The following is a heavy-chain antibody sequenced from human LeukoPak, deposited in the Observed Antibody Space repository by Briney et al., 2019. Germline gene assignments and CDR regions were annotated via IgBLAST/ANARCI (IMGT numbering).Heavy chain of an antibody. D-gene: IGHD6-13*01. CDR2: ISSSSSYI. CDR1: GFTFSSYS. Sequence: GGSLRLSCAASGFTFSSYSMNWVRQAPGKGLEWVSSISSSSSYIYYADSVKGRFTISRDNAKNSLYLQMNSLRAEDTAVYYCASTSIAAAGDFFDYWGQGTLVTVSS. CDR3: ASTSIAAAGDFFDY. J-gene: IGHJ4*02. V-gene: IGHV3-21*01.